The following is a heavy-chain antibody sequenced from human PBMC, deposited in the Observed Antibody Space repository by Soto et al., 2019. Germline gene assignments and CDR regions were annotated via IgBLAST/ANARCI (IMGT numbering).Heavy chain of an antibody. V-gene: IGHV3-33*03. J-gene: IGHJ2*01. Sequence: QVHLVESGGAVVQPGGSLRLSCVASGYNFGHHSIHWVRQAPGRELEWVTVIGHDGIVQRYADSVKGRFTISRENSRNSVYLQMNILITEDTAMSYCAKEVTMTACPWYFDLWGRGTKVIVS. CDR2: IGHDGIVQ. CDR3: AKEVTMTACPWYFDL. D-gene: IGHD5-18*01. CDR1: GYNFGHHS.